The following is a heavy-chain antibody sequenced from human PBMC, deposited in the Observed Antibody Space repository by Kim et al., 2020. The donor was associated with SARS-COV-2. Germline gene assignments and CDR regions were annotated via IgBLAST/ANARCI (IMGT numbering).Heavy chain of an antibody. J-gene: IGHJ6*02. Sequence: ADSVKGRFTISRDNAKNPLYLQINSLRAQEKALHYCATDYVNYYLYYSMDVWGQGTTVTVSS. CDR3: ATDYVNYYLYYSMDV. D-gene: IGHD4-17*01. V-gene: IGHV3-11*06.